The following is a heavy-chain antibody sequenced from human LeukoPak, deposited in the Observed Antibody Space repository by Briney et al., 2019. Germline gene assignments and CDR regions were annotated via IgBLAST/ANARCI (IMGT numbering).Heavy chain of an antibody. Sequence: GGSLRLSCAASWVALASEAMTWVAQAPGKGLEWVSTISGSGGSTYYADSVKGRFTISRDNSKTTLYLQMNSLRAEDTAVYYCAKGYNSGYYNDLDYWGQGTLVTVSS. D-gene: IGHD3-22*01. V-gene: IGHV3-23*01. CDR2: ISGSGGST. CDR3: AKGYNSGYYNDLDY. CDR1: WVALASEA. J-gene: IGHJ4*02.